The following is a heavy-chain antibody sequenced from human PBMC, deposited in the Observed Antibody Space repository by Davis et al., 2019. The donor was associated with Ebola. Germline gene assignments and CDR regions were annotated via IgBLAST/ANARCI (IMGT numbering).Heavy chain of an antibody. V-gene: IGHV4-34*01. D-gene: IGHD3-10*01. Sequence: SETLSLTCAVYGGSFSGYYWSWIRQPPGKGLEWVGEIKHSGSTNYNPSLKSRVSISVDTSKNQFSLKLSSVTAADTAVYYCSRGVALWFRNDYWGQGTLVTVSS. CDR3: SRGVALWFRNDY. J-gene: IGHJ4*02. CDR2: IKHSGST. CDR1: GGSFSGYY.